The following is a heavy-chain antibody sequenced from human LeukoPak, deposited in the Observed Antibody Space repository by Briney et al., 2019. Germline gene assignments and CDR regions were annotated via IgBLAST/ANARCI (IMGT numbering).Heavy chain of an antibody. V-gene: IGHV3-48*03. CDR2: ISSSGSTT. CDR3: ARDNYDSTGYYFD. Sequence: GGSLRLSCAASGFTFSSYEMNWVRQAPGKGLEWVSYISSSGSTTHYADSVKGRFTISRDNAKKSLYLQMNSLRAEDTAVYYCARDNYDSTGYYFDWGQGTLVTVSS. CDR1: GFTFSSYE. J-gene: IGHJ4*02. D-gene: IGHD3-22*01.